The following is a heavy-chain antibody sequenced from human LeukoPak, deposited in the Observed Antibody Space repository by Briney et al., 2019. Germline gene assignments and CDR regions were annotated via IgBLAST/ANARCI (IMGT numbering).Heavy chain of an antibody. J-gene: IGHJ4*02. CDR2: IYYSGST. D-gene: IGHD1-7*01. CDR1: GGSISSYY. Sequence: SETLSLTCTVSGGSISSYYWSWIRQPPGKGLEWIGYIYYSGSTNYHPSLKSRVTISVDTSKNQFSLKLSSVTAADTAVYYCARVRITGTTTAFDYWGQGTLVTVSS. V-gene: IGHV4-59*01. CDR3: ARVRITGTTTAFDY.